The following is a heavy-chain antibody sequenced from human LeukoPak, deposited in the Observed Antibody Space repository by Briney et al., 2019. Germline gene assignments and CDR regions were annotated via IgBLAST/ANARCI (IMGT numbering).Heavy chain of an antibody. CDR3: AKSHVSTATGTGRYFDY. Sequence: GGSLRLSCAVSGLTFSNSAMSWVRQAPGKGLEWVSAISVGSDVIYYADSVKGRFAISRDNSKHSVYLQMDSLRAEDTAVYYCAKSHVSTATGTGRYFDYWGQGTLVTVSS. V-gene: IGHV3-23*01. J-gene: IGHJ4*02. CDR1: GLTFSNSA. D-gene: IGHD3-9*01. CDR2: ISVGSDVI.